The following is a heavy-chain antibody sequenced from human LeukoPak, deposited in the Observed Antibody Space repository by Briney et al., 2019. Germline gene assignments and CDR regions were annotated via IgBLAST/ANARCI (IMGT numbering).Heavy chain of an antibody. CDR2: IKQDGSEK. CDR3: ARGLTSDY. V-gene: IGHV3-7*03. J-gene: IGHJ4*02. CDR1: GFTLSYYW. Sequence: GGSLRLSCAASGFTLSYYWMTWDRQVPGKGLEWVASIKQDGSEKHYVDSVKGRFTISRDNAEKSLYLQMNSLRAEDTAVYYCARGLTSDYWGQGTLATVSS.